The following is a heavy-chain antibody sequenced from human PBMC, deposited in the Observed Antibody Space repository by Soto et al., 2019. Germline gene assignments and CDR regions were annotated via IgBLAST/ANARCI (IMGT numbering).Heavy chain of an antibody. D-gene: IGHD3-16*01. CDR3: ARGEQPGADFDY. Sequence: ESGGGVVQPGRSLRLSCAASGFTFSSYGMHWVRQAPGKGLEWVAVISYDGSNKYYADSVKGRFTISRDNAKNSLYLQMNSLRAEDTAVYYCARGEQPGADFDYWGQGTLVTVSS. V-gene: IGHV3-30*03. CDR1: GFTFSSYG. J-gene: IGHJ4*02. CDR2: ISYDGSNK.